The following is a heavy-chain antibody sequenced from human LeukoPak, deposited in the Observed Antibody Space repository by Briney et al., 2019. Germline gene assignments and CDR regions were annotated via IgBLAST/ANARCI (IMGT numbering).Heavy chain of an antibody. J-gene: IGHJ3*02. CDR1: GGSISSGDYY. CDR3: ARGVYSSSYAAFDI. V-gene: IGHV4-30-4*08. Sequence: SETLSLTCTVSGGSISSGDYYRSWIRQPPGKGLEWIGYIYYSGSTYYNPSLKSRVTISVDTSKNQFSLKLSSVTAADTAVYYCARGVYSSSYAAFDIWGQGTMVTVSS. D-gene: IGHD6-13*01. CDR2: IYYSGST.